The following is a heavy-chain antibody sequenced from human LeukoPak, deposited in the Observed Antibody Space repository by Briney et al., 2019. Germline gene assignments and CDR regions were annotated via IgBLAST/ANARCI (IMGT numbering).Heavy chain of an antibody. Sequence: SETLSLTCSVSGDSMNSGLSYWAWIRQPPGKGLEWIGTIYYSGSTGSTFYNPSLKSRVTISVDTSKNQFSLNLSSVTAADTATYYCARHLYDKTGRPLDSWGQGTLVTVSS. CDR1: GDSMNSGLSY. V-gene: IGHV4-39*01. J-gene: IGHJ4*02. D-gene: IGHD3-9*01. CDR2: IYYSGST. CDR3: ARHLYDKTGRPLDS.